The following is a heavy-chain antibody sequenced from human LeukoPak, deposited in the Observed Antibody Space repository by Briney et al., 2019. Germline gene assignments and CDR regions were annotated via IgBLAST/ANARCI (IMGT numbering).Heavy chain of an antibody. Sequence: GGSLRLSCAASGFTFSSYWMSWVRQAPGKGLEWVTNIKQDGSEKYYVDSVKGRFTISTDNAKKSLYLQMNSLRAEDTAVYYCARVVSGYYGSGSSYYYYYMDVWGKGTTVTISS. CDR3: ARVVSGYYGSGSSYYYYYMDV. J-gene: IGHJ6*03. D-gene: IGHD3-10*01. CDR1: GFTFSSYW. V-gene: IGHV3-7*01. CDR2: IKQDGSEK.